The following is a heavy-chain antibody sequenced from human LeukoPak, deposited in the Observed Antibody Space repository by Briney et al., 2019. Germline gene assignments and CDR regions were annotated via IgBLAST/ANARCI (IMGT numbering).Heavy chain of an antibody. V-gene: IGHV3-48*01. CDR1: GFTFNTYT. J-gene: IGHJ4*02. CDR2: ISGSSGII. Sequence: QPGGSLRLSCAASGFTFNTYTMNWVRQAPGKGLEWAPYISGSSGIIDYADSVRGRFTIPRDNAKNSLYLQMNSLRAEDTAVYYCARGIVVVPAAMDYWGQGTLVTVSS. CDR3: ARGIVVVPAAMDY. D-gene: IGHD2-2*01.